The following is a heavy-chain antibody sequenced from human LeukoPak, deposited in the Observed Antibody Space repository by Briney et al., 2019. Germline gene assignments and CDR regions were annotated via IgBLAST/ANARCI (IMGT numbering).Heavy chain of an antibody. D-gene: IGHD6-19*01. CDR2: ISYDGSNI. J-gene: IGHJ3*02. V-gene: IGHV3-30*04. CDR1: GFTFSSYA. Sequence: PGRSLTLSCAASGFTFSSYAMHWVRQPPGEGLEWVAVISYDGSNIYNADSVKGRFTISRDNAKNTLYLQMNSLRPEDTAVYYCARVRLQQWLYDGFDIWGQGTLVTVSS. CDR3: ARVRLQQWLYDGFDI.